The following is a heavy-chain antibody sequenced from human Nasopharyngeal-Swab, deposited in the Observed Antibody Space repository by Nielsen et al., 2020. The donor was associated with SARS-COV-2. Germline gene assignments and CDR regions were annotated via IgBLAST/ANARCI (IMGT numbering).Heavy chain of an antibody. CDR2: ISWNSGSI. Sequence: GGSLRLSCAASGFTFDDYAMHWVRQAPGKCLEWVSGISWNSGSIGYADSVKGRFTISRDNAKNSLYLQMNSLRAEDTALYYCAKDQRALDSNYYYYGMDVWGQGTTVTVSS. CDR3: AKDQRALDSNYYYYGMDV. D-gene: IGHD3/OR15-3a*01. V-gene: IGHV3-9*01. J-gene: IGHJ6*02. CDR1: GFTFDDYA.